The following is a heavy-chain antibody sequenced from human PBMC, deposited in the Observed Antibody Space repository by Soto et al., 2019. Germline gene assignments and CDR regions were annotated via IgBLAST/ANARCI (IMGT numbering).Heavy chain of an antibody. CDR1: GDSISSGGYL. J-gene: IGHJ4*02. V-gene: IGHV4-31*03. CDR2: IYHSGTA. Sequence: QVQLQESGPGLVKPSQTLSLTCIVSGDSISSGGYLWTWIRQYPGKGLEWMGYIYHSGTAFYNPSLKSRLTISVDTSNNQCSLRLSSVTAADTAVYYCARGRGTYTDYWGQGTLVIVSS. CDR3: ARGRGTYTDY. D-gene: IGHD1-1*01.